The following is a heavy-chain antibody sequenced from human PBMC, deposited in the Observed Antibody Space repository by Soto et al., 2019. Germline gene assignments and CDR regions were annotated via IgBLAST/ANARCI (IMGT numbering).Heavy chain of an antibody. J-gene: IGHJ6*02. D-gene: IGHD2-15*01. V-gene: IGHV1-18*04. CDR2: ISAYNGNT. CDR1: GYTFTSYG. Sequence: ASVKVSCKASGYTFTSYGISWVRQAPGQGLEWMGWISAYNGNTNYAQKLQGRVTMTTDTSTSTAYMELRSLRSDDTAVYYCARPGGGYCSGGSCDGDYYYYGMDVWGQGTTVTVSS. CDR3: ARPGGGYCSGGSCDGDYYYYGMDV.